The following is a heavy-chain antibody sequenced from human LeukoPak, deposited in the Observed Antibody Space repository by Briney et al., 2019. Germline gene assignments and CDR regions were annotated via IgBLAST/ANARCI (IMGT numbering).Heavy chain of an antibody. CDR3: ARRGNTAMDFDY. CDR2: ISSGGATI. CDR1: GFTFSSYE. Sequence: GGSLRLSCAASGFTFSSYEMNWVRHGPGKGLEWVSYISSGGATIYYADSVKGRFTISRDNAKNSLYLQMNSLRAEDTAVYYCARRGNTAMDFDYWGQGTLVTVSS. D-gene: IGHD5-18*01. V-gene: IGHV3-48*03. J-gene: IGHJ4*02.